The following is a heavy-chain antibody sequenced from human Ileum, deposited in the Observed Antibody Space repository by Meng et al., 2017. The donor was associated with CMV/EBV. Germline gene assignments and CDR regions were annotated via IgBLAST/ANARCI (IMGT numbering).Heavy chain of an antibody. V-gene: IGHV4-34*01. CDR2: ITLIETT. Sequence: QLELWGRVMLEPSLLQSPTWAVEAWSSSGGYCCWRREPRGKGLEWVGKITLIETTNYTQSFKDRVTITADESTNQSYMELSCVTAADTAVYYCARGRRYSYGYGDYWGQGTLVTVSS. J-gene: IGHJ4*02. CDR1: AWSSSGGY. CDR3: ARGRRYSYGYGDY. D-gene: IGHD5-18*01.